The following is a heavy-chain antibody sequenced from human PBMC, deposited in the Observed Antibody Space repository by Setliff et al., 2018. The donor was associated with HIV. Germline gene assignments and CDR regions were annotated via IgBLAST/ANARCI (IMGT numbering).Heavy chain of an antibody. CDR3: ARAFPMATVVTQSGYGAFDI. Sequence: SETLSLTCTVSAGSISSYYWTWIRQPPGKGLEWIGYISTRGGTTYNPSLKSRVTISVDTSKNQFSLKLSSVTAADTAVYYCARAFPMATVVTQSGYGAFDIWGQGTMVTVSS. D-gene: IGHD3-3*01. CDR1: AGSISSYY. J-gene: IGHJ3*02. CDR2: ISTRGGT. V-gene: IGHV4-4*09.